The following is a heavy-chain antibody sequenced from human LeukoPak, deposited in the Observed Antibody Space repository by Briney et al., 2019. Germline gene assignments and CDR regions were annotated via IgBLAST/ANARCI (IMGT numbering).Heavy chain of an antibody. CDR3: AGPVYDP. V-gene: IGHV4-59*02. J-gene: IGHJ5*02. CDR2: IYHTGST. CDR1: GGSVSDYY. Sequence: KPSETLSLTCTISGGSVSDYYWSWIRQSPGKGLEWIGYIYHTGSTSYSPSLKSRVTISVDKSKNQFSLKLSSVTAADTAVYYCAGPVYDPWGQGTLVTVSS. D-gene: IGHD3-16*01.